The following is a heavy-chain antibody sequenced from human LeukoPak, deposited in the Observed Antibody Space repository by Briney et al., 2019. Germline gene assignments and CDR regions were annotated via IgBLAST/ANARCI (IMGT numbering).Heavy chain of an antibody. CDR1: GFIFSHHG. V-gene: IGHV3-48*04. CDR3: ARAKFDSSRYYYCGFDI. J-gene: IGHJ3*02. D-gene: IGHD3-22*01. CDR2: IIDSGTKI. Sequence: GGSLRLSCATSGFIFSHHGMNWVRQAPGKGLEWVSYIIDSGTKIYYTDSVKGRFTMSRDNAKKSLYLQMNSLRAEDTAVYYCARAKFDSSRYYYCGFDIWGQGTMVTVSS.